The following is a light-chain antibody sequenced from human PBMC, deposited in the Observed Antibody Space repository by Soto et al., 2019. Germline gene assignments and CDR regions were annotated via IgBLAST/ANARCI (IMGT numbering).Light chain of an antibody. Sequence: AIRVTQSPSSLSASTGDRVTITCRASQGISSYLAWDQQKPGKAPKLLIYAAFTLQSGVPSRFSGSGSGTDFTLTISCLQSEDFATYYCQQYYSYPLTFGGGTKVDIK. CDR3: QQYYSYPLT. CDR1: QGISSY. CDR2: AAF. J-gene: IGKJ4*01. V-gene: IGKV1-8*01.